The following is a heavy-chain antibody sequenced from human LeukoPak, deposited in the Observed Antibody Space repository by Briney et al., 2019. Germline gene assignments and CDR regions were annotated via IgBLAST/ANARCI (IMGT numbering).Heavy chain of an antibody. CDR1: GFTFSSYW. D-gene: IGHD5-12*01. CDR2: INSDGSFT. V-gene: IGHV3-74*01. J-gene: IGHJ4*02. CDR3: ARGREGSGYDF. Sequence: GGSLRLSCAASGFTFSSYWMHWVRQAPGKGLVWVSRINSDGSFTSYADSVKGRFTISRDSAKNTLYLQMNSLRAEDTAVYYCARGREGSGYDFWGQGTLVTVSS.